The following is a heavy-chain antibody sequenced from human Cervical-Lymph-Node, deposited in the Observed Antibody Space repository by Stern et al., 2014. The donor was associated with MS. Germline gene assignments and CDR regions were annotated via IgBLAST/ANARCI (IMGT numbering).Heavy chain of an antibody. Sequence: VQLVESGAEVKKPGASVKVSCKASGYTFTGYYMHWVRQAPGQGLEWMGWINPNSGGTNYAQKFQGWVTMTRDTSISTADMELSRLRADDTAVYYCARAGRYYGSGSNNDWGQGTLVTVSS. V-gene: IGHV1-2*04. D-gene: IGHD3-10*01. CDR1: GYTFTGYY. CDR3: ARAGRYYGSGSNND. J-gene: IGHJ4*02. CDR2: INPNSGGT.